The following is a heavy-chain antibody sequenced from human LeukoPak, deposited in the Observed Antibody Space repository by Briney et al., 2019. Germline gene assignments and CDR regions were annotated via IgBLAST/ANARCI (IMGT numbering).Heavy chain of an antibody. D-gene: IGHD3-22*01. CDR2: ISWNSGSI. Sequence: GGSLRLSCAASGFTFDDYAMHWVRQAPGKGLEWVSGISWNSGSIGYADSVKGRFTISRDNAKNSLYLQMNSLRAEDTALYYCAKGPPYYYDSSGFFDPWGQGTLVTVSS. CDR3: AKGPPYYYDSSGFFDP. V-gene: IGHV3-9*01. J-gene: IGHJ5*02. CDR1: GFTFDDYA.